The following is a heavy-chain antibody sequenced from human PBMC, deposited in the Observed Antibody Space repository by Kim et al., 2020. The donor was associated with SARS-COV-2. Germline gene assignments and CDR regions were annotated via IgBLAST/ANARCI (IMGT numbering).Heavy chain of an antibody. D-gene: IGHD6-13*01. Sequence: YAQKFQGRVTMTEDTSTDTAYMELSSLRSEETAVYYCATVVQQPENWFDPWGQGTLVTVSS. CDR3: ATVVQQPENWFDP. J-gene: IGHJ5*02. V-gene: IGHV1-24*01.